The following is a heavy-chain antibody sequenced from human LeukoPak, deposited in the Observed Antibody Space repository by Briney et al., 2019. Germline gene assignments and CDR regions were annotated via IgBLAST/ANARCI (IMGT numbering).Heavy chain of an antibody. D-gene: IGHD6-19*01. CDR2: ISSSSSYI. Sequence: GGSLRLSCAASGFTFSSYSMNWGRQPPGKGLDWVSSISSSSSYIYYADSVKGRFTISRDNAKNSLYLQMNSLRAGDTAVYYCASAAVAGIVDYWGQGTLVTVSS. CDR3: ASAAVAGIVDY. CDR1: GFTFSSYS. V-gene: IGHV3-21*01. J-gene: IGHJ4*02.